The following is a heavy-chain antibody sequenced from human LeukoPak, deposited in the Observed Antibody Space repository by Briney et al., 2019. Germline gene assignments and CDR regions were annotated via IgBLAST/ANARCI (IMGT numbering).Heavy chain of an antibody. CDR2: IYSSASA. Sequence: SETLSLTCTVYGDSISYHYWSWIRQPAGKGLEWIGRIYSSASANYNPSLKSRVTMSLDASKNQFSLNLTSVTAADTAVYYCARVLFTEEDAFDIWGQGTMVTVSS. J-gene: IGHJ3*02. CDR1: GDSISYHY. V-gene: IGHV4-4*07. CDR3: ARVLFTEEDAFDI.